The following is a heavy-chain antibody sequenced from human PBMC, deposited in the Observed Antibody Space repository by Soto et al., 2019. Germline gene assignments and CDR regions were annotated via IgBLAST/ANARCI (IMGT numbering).Heavy chain of an antibody. Sequence: QVQLQESGPGLVKPSGTLSLTCGVSGGSISSSNWWSWVRQPPGKGLEWIGEIYHSGGTNYNPSLKSRVTISVDKSKNQYSLKLTSVTAADTAVYYCARDQGYSSDPFDFWGQGTLVTVSS. V-gene: IGHV4-4*02. D-gene: IGHD6-19*01. CDR2: IYHSGGT. CDR3: ARDQGYSSDPFDF. J-gene: IGHJ4*02. CDR1: GGSISSSNW.